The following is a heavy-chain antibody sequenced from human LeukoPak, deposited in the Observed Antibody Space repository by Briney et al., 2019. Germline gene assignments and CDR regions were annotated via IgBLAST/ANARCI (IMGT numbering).Heavy chain of an antibody. CDR2: IRNKANGHTT. V-gene: IGHV3-72*01. CDR1: GFTFSDHY. J-gene: IGHJ4*02. Sequence: PGGSLRLSCAASGFTFSDHYMDWVRQAPGKGLEWVGRIRNKANGHTTEYAASVKGRFTISRDDSKNSLYLQMNSLKTEDTAVYYCTKGAGCSGGSCRSTFDYWGQGTLVTVPS. D-gene: IGHD2-15*01. CDR3: TKGAGCSGGSCRSTFDY.